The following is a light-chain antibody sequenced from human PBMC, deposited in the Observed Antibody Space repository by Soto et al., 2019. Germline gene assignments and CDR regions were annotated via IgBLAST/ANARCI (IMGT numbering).Light chain of an antibody. CDR3: QQYGDSPRV. J-gene: IGKJ1*01. CDR2: GAT. CDR1: QSVSSN. Sequence: IVMQQSPATPSVYTGERATXXXXASQSVSSNLAWYQQKPGQAPRLLIYGATKRSTGIPDRFSGSGSGTDFTLTISRLEAEDFAVYYCQQYGDSPRVFGQGTKVDIK. V-gene: IGKV3D-15*02.